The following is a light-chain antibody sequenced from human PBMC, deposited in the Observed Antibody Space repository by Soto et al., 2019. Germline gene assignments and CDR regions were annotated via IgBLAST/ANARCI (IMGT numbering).Light chain of an antibody. CDR2: KAP. J-gene: IGKJ1*01. V-gene: IGKV1-5*03. Sequence: DIQMTQSPSTLSAYIGDRVTITCRASQTINNWLAWYQQKPGKAPNLLIYKAPSLESGVPSRFSGSGSGTEFTVTISSLQPDDFASDYCKHYKSQPGTFGQGTKVEIE. CDR3: KHYKSQPGT. CDR1: QTINNW.